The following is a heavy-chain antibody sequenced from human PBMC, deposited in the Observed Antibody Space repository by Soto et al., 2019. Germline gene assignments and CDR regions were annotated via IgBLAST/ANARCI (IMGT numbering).Heavy chain of an antibody. CDR1: GGSISSYY. Sequence: PSETLSLTCTVSGGSISSYYWSWIRQPPGKGLEWIGYIYYSGSTNYNPSLKSRVTISVDTSKNQFSLKLSSVTAADTAAYYCARDLDWFDPWGQGTLVTVSS. V-gene: IGHV4-59*01. CDR2: IYYSGST. J-gene: IGHJ5*02. CDR3: ARDLDWFDP.